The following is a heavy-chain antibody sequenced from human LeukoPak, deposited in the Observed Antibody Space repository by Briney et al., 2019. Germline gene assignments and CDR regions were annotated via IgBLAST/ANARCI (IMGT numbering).Heavy chain of an antibody. CDR1: GFTFSNYW. J-gene: IGHJ3*02. D-gene: IGHD2-21*02. CDR3: ARDDGGDFNDAFDI. CDR2: IKQDGSEK. Sequence: GGSLRLSCAASGFTFSNYWMTWFRQTPGKGLEWVGNIKQDGSEKYYVDSVKGRFTISRDNAKNSLYLQMNSLRAEDTAVYYCARDDGGDFNDAFDIWGQGTLVTVSS. V-gene: IGHV3-7*01.